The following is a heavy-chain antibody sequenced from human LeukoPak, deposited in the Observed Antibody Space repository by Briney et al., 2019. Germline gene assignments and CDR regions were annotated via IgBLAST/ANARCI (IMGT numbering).Heavy chain of an antibody. J-gene: IGHJ5*02. D-gene: IGHD3-3*01. CDR2: IIPIFGTA. V-gene: IGHV1-69*13. Sequence: SVTVSCTASGGTFSSYAISWVRQAPGQGLEWMGGIIPIFGTANYAQKFQGRVTITADESTSTAYMELSSLRSEDTAVYYCARESSYDFWSGYYKSWGQGTLVTVSS. CDR3: ARESSYDFWSGYYKS. CDR1: GGTFSSYA.